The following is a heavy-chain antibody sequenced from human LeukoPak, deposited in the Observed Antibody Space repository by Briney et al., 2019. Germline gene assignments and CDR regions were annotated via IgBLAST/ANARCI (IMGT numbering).Heavy chain of an antibody. CDR3: ARVMITFGGVIANWFDP. CDR1: GFTVSSNY. CDR2: IYSGGST. Sequence: GGSLRLSCAASGFTVSSNYMSWVRQAPGKGLEWVSVIYSGGSTYYADSVKGRFTISRDNSKNTLYLQMNSLRAEDTAVYYCARVMITFGGVIANWFDPWGQGTLVTVSS. V-gene: IGHV3-53*01. D-gene: IGHD3-16*02. J-gene: IGHJ5*02.